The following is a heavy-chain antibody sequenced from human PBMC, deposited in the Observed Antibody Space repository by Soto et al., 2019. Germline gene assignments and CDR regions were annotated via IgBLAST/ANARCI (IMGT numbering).Heavy chain of an antibody. D-gene: IGHD3-3*01. J-gene: IGHJ3*02. V-gene: IGHV4-59*01. Sequence: PSETLSLTCTVSGGSISSYYWSWIRQPPGKGLEWIGYIYYSGSTNYNPPLKSRVTISVDTSKNQFSLKLSSVTAADTAVYYCAREVFGVVGGAQDAFDIWGQGTMVTVSS. CDR1: GGSISSYY. CDR2: IYYSGST. CDR3: AREVFGVVGGAQDAFDI.